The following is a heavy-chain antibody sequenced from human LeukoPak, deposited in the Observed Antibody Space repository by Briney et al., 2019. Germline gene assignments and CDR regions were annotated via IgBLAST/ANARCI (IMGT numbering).Heavy chain of an antibody. Sequence: SETLSLTCTVSGDSMTSYYWSWIRQPAGKGLEWIGRIYSSGNTNYNPSLKSRVTMSVDTSKNQFSLKLDSVTAADSAVYYCACGVAAASWLYFDYWGQGSLVTVSS. CDR3: ACGVAAASWLYFDY. D-gene: IGHD6-13*01. V-gene: IGHV4-4*07. J-gene: IGHJ4*02. CDR1: GDSMTSYY. CDR2: IYSSGNT.